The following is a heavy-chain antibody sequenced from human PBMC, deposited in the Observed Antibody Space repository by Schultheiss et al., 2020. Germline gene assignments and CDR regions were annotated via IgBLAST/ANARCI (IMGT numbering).Heavy chain of an antibody. Sequence: SQTLSLTCTVSGGSISSSSYYWGWIRQPPGKGLEWIGSIYYSGSTNYNPSLKSRVTISVDTSKNQFSLKLTSATAADTAVYYCARVEHWFDPWGQGTLVTVSS. D-gene: IGHD5-24*01. CDR1: GGSISSSSYY. CDR3: ARVEHWFDP. V-gene: IGHV4-39*07. J-gene: IGHJ5*02. CDR2: IYYSGST.